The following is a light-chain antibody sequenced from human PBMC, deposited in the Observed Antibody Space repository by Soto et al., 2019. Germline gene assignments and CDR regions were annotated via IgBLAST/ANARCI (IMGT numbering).Light chain of an antibody. V-gene: IGLV2-11*01. J-gene: IGLJ3*02. CDR1: SSDVGDYNY. Sequence: QSVLTQPRSVSGSLGQSVTMSCTGTSSDVGDYNYVSWYQQDPGKAPKLMIYGVTERPSGVPDRFSGSKSGNTASLTISGLQAEDEADYYCCSYAGSYIWVFGGGTKLTVL. CDR2: GVT. CDR3: CSYAGSYIWV.